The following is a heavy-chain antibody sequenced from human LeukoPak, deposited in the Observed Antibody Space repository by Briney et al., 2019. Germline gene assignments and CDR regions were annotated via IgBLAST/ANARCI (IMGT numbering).Heavy chain of an antibody. D-gene: IGHD6-13*01. Sequence: GGSLRLSCAASGFSLSTYGMSWVRQAPGKGLEWVSTISGSGGSTYYADSVKGRFTISRDNSKNTLSLQMNSLRAEDTAVYFCAKASSSSWYLFDYWGQGTLVIVSS. CDR1: GFSLSTYG. CDR3: AKASSSSWYLFDY. V-gene: IGHV3-23*01. CDR2: ISGSGGST. J-gene: IGHJ4*02.